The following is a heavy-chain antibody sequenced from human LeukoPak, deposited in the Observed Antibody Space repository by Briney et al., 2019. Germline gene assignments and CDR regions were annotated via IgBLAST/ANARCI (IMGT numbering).Heavy chain of an antibody. CDR1: GYSFTNFD. CDR3: ARGPQWRGDYYYMDV. D-gene: IGHD6-19*01. CDR2: MNPNSGNK. J-gene: IGHJ6*03. Sequence: SVTVSCKASGYSFTNFDINWVRQATGQGLEWMGWMNPNSGNKGYTQKFQGRVTMTMNTSITTAYMELSSLRSEYSAVYYCARGPQWRGDYYYMDVWGRGTTVTVSS. V-gene: IGHV1-8*01.